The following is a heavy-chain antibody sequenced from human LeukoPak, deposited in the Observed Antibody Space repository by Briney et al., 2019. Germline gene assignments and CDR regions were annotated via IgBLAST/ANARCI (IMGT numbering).Heavy chain of an antibody. V-gene: IGHV5-51*01. Sequence: GESLKISCKGSGYSINNYWIGWVRQMPGKGLEWMGIIYPADSDIRYSPSFQGQVTISADKSISTAYLQWSSLKASDTAMYYCARQEYCSGGSCYTWFDPWGQGALVTVSS. J-gene: IGHJ5*02. CDR2: IYPADSDI. CDR3: ARQEYCSGGSCYTWFDP. D-gene: IGHD2-15*01. CDR1: GYSINNYW.